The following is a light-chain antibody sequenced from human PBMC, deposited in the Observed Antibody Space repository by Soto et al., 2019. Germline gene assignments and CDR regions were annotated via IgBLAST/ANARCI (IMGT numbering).Light chain of an antibody. CDR3: QHYITSLTT. Sequence: ELVFTHSPGTLSLSPGERATLSCGASQSVTSNYLAWYQQKPGQAPRLLIYGASRRATGVPDRFIGSGSGTDFTLTISRLKPEDFAVYYCQHYITSLTTFGQGTKVDIK. CDR2: GAS. V-gene: IGKV3-20*01. CDR1: QSVTSNY. J-gene: IGKJ1*01.